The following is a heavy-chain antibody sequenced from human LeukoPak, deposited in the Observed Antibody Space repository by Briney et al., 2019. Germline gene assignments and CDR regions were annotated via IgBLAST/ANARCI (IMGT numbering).Heavy chain of an antibody. Sequence: GRSLRLSCAASGFTFSSYGMHWVRQAPGKGLEWVAVIWYDGSNKYYADSVKGRFTISRDIAKNSLYLQMNSLRAEDTALYYCARVGIAMAPAGWFDPWGQGTLVTVSS. CDR1: GFTFSSYG. V-gene: IGHV3-33*01. J-gene: IGHJ5*02. CDR3: ARVGIAMAPAGWFDP. CDR2: IWYDGSNK. D-gene: IGHD6-19*01.